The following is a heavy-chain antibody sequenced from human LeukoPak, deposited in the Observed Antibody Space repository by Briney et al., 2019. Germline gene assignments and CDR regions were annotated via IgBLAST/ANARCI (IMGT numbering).Heavy chain of an antibody. CDR1: GYSFTSYW. CDR3: ARASTGDAFDI. D-gene: IGHD2-2*01. Sequence: GESLKISCKGSGYSFTSYWIGWVRQMPGKGLEWMGIIYPGDSDTRYSPSFQGQVTISADKSISTAYLQWSSLRSEDTAVYYCARASTGDAFDIWGQGTMVTVSS. J-gene: IGHJ3*02. V-gene: IGHV5-51*01. CDR2: IYPGDSDT.